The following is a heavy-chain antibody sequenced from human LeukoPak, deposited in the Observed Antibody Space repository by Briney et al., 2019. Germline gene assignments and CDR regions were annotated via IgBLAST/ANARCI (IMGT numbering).Heavy chain of an antibody. CDR3: ARVKDCTNGVCFDVADY. CDR1: GFTFSSYW. V-gene: IGHV3-74*01. Sequence: GGSLRLSCAASGFTFSSYWVHWVRQAPGKGLVWVSCINSDGSSTSYADSVKGRFTISRDNAKNTLYLQMNSLRAEDTAVYYCARVKDCTNGVCFDVADYWGQGTLVTVSS. CDR2: INSDGSST. D-gene: IGHD2-8*01. J-gene: IGHJ4*02.